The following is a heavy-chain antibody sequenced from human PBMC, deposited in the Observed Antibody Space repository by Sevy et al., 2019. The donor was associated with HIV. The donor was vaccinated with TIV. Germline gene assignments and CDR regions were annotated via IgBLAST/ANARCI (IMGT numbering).Heavy chain of an antibody. CDR2: INHSGST. CDR3: ARGRNCTNGVCYYSTDH. J-gene: IGHJ4*02. Sequence: SQTLSLTCAVYGGSFSGYYWSWIRQPPGKGLEWIGEINHSGSTNYNPSLKSRVTISVDTSKNQFSLKLSSVTAADTAVYYCARGRNCTNGVCYYSTDHWGQGTLVTVSS. CDR1: GGSFSGYY. D-gene: IGHD2-8*01. V-gene: IGHV4-34*01.